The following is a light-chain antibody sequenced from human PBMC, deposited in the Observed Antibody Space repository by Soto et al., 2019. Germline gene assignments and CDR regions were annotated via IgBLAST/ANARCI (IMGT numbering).Light chain of an antibody. CDR1: QSISSY. CDR3: QQSYSTPLT. J-gene: IGKJ4*01. CDR2: AAS. Sequence: QMTQSPSSLSASVGDRVTITCRASQSISSYLNWYQQKPGKAPKLLIYAASSLQSGVPSRFSGSGSGTDFALTISSLQPEDFATYYCQQSYSTPLTFGGGTKVEIK. V-gene: IGKV1-39*01.